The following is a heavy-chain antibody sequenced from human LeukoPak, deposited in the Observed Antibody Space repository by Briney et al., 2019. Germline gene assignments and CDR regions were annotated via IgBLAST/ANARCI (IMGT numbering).Heavy chain of an antibody. J-gene: IGHJ4*02. CDR1: GFTFSSHG. CDR3: ARDSSMLRGPLVIYYFDF. D-gene: IGHD3-10*01. CDR2: ISPSGGIT. Sequence: GGSLRLSCAASGFTFSSHGMNWVRQAPGKGLEWVSGISPSGGITYYTDSVKGRFTISRDNSKNTVSLQMNSLRGEDTAVYYCARDSSMLRGPLVIYYFDFWGQGTLVTVSS. V-gene: IGHV3-23*01.